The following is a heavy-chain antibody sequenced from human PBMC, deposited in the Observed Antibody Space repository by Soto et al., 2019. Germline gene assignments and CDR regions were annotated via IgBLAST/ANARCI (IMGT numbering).Heavy chain of an antibody. V-gene: IGHV4-34*01. CDR2: INHSGST. CDR3: ARWACSSTSCLSYYYYYYMDV. J-gene: IGHJ6*03. Sequence: SETLSLTCAVYGGSFSGYYWSWIRQPPGKGLEWIGEINHSGSTNYNPSLKSRVTISVDTSKNQFSLKPSSVTAADTAVYYCARWACSSTSCLSYYYYYYMDVWGKGTTVTVSS. D-gene: IGHD2-2*01. CDR1: GGSFSGYY.